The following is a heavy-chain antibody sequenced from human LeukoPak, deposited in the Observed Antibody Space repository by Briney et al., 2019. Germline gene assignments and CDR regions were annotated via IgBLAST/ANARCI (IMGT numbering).Heavy chain of an antibody. CDR2: ITGSGAST. D-gene: IGHD7-27*01. J-gene: IGHJ5*01. CDR3: AKLTGASDS. V-gene: IGHV3-23*01. CDR1: GFTFSSFG. Sequence: GGSLRLSCAASGFTFSSFGMHWVRQAPGKGLEWVSAITGSGASTYYGDSVKGRFTISRDDSKNTLYLQMNSLRAEDTAVYYCAKLTGASDSWGQGTLVTVSS.